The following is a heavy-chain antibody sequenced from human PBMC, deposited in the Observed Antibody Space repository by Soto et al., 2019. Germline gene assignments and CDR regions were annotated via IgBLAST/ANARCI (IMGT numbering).Heavy chain of an antibody. CDR3: ARALSSSYPVDY. J-gene: IGHJ4*02. CDR1: GFTFSSYA. CDR2: ISYDGSNR. V-gene: IGHV3-30-3*01. D-gene: IGHD2-2*01. Sequence: QVQLVEAGGGVVQPGRSLRLSCAATGFTFSSYAIHWGRQAPGKGLEWMAVISYDGSNRYFADSVKGRFTISRDNSKNTGYLQMTSLRAEDTAVYYCARALSSSYPVDYWGQGTLVTVFS.